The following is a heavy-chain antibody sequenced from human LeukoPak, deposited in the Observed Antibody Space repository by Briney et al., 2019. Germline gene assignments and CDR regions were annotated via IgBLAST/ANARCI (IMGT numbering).Heavy chain of an antibody. D-gene: IGHD4-23*01. J-gene: IGHJ4*02. CDR1: GFTFSSYA. CDR2: INHSGST. Sequence: GSLRLSCAASGFTFSSYAMHWVRQAPGKGLEWIGEINHSGSTNYNPSLKSRVTISVDTSKNQFSLKLSSVTAADTAVYYCARASSTVVTPFDYWGQGTLVTVSS. CDR3: ARASSTVVTPFDY. V-gene: IGHV4-34*01.